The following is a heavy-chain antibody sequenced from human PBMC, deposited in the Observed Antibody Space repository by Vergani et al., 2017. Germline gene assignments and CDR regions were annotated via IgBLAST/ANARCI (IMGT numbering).Heavy chain of an antibody. J-gene: IGHJ4*02. CDR1: GGTFSSYD. CDR3: ARGGRGSGWYYFDY. V-gene: IGHV1-69*01. CDR2: IMPSVGTA. D-gene: IGHD6-19*01. Sequence: QVQLGQSGGEEKKAGCSVKVSCKASGGTFSSYDSSWGREAPGKGLEWLGGIMPSVGTANYAQRFQGRVTITADESTSTAYMELGSLRSEDTAVYYCARGGRGSGWYYFDYGGQGTLVTGSS.